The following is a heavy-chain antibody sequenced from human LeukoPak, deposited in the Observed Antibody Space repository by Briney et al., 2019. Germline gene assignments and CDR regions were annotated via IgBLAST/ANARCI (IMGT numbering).Heavy chain of an antibody. V-gene: IGHV4-39*07. CDR3: ARVVRGVSDY. CDR2: IYYSGST. J-gene: IGHJ4*02. Sequence: ETLSLTCTVSGGSISSSSYYWGWIRQPPGKGLEWIGSIYYSGSTYYNPSLKSRVTISVDTSKNQFSLKLSSVTAADTAVYYCARVVRGVSDYWGQGTLVTVSS. D-gene: IGHD3-10*01. CDR1: GGSISSSSYY.